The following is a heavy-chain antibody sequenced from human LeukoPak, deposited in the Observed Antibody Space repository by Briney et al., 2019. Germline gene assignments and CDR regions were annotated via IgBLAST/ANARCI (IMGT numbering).Heavy chain of an antibody. J-gene: IGHJ4*02. CDR3: ATWGGSGYFDY. Sequence: KASETLSLTCTASGGSISSSSYYWGWIRQPPGKGLEWIGSIYYSGSTYYNPSLKSRVTISVDTSKNQFSLKLSSVTAADTAVYYCATWGGSGYFDYWGQGTLVTVSS. CDR2: IYYSGST. D-gene: IGHD3-22*01. V-gene: IGHV4-39*01. CDR1: GGSISSSSYY.